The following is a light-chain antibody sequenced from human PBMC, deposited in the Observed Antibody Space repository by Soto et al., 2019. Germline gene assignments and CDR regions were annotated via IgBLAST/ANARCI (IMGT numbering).Light chain of an antibody. V-gene: IGKV3-20*01. J-gene: IGKJ4*01. CDR3: QQYGSSPLT. Sequence: IVLTQSPATLSLSPGERATLSCRASQSVSSSYLAWFQQKPGQAPRLLMYGASSRATGIPDRFSGSGSGTDFTLTISRLEPEDFAVYYCQQYGSSPLTFGGGTKVDIK. CDR2: GAS. CDR1: QSVSSSY.